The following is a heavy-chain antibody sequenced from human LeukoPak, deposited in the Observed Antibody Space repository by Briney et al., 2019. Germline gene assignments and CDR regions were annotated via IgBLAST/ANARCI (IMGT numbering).Heavy chain of an antibody. V-gene: IGHV3-30-3*01. Sequence: GGSLRLSCAASGFTFTNYAMHWVRQAPGKGLEWVAVISVDGSNKFYAGSVRGRCIISRDNSKNTMSLQMDSLRGEDTAVYYCARDPRTSSTSRNYFESWGQGTLVTVSS. J-gene: IGHJ4*02. CDR1: GFTFTNYA. CDR3: ARDPRTSSTSRNYFES. CDR2: ISVDGSNK. D-gene: IGHD6-13*01.